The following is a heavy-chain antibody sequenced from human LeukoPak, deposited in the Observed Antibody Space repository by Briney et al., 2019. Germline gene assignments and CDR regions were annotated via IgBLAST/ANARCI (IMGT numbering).Heavy chain of an antibody. J-gene: IGHJ3*02. CDR3: ARVYSSTSGKNAFDI. CDR2: IKQEGSEK. Sequence: EGSLRLSCVASGFTFGKYWMSWVRQAPGKGLEWVANIKQEGSEKTYVDSVKGRFTISRDNAQNSLYLQMNSLRAEDTAVYYCARVYSSTSGKNAFDIWGQGTMVTVSS. D-gene: IGHD6-6*01. V-gene: IGHV3-7*03. CDR1: GFTFGKYW.